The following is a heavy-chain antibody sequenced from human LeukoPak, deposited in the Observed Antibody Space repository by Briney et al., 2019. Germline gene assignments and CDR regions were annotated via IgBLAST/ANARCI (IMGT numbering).Heavy chain of an antibody. V-gene: IGHV1-69*04. Sequence: ASMKVSCKATGDTFSIFGISWVPQAPGQGLEWIGRFIPMLDLAVYPQKLQGRVTITAHQSTNTAYMDLSSLTSEDTAIYYCARDLSFGSPSYFDYWGQGTLVTVSS. CDR2: FIPMLDLA. CDR1: GDTFSIFG. D-gene: IGHD5-18*01. J-gene: IGHJ4*02. CDR3: ARDLSFGSPSYFDY.